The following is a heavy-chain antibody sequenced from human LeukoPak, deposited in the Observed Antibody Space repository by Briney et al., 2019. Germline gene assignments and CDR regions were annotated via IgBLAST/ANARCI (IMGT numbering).Heavy chain of an antibody. D-gene: IGHD6-13*01. CDR3: AKDLPTQQLVLYYYYYGMDV. CDR2: ISSSSSTI. V-gene: IGHV3-48*04. CDR1: GFTFSSYN. J-gene: IGHJ6*02. Sequence: GGSLRLSCAASGFTFSSYNMNWVRQAPGKGLEWVSYISSSSSTIYYADSVKGRFTISRDNAKNSLYLQMNSLRAEDTAVHYCAKDLPTQQLVLYYYYYGMDVWGQGTTVTVSS.